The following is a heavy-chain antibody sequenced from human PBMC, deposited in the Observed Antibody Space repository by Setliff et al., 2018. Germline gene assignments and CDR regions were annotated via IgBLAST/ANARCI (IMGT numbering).Heavy chain of an antibody. CDR3: TFARDGYDVFDI. Sequence: LRLSCAASGFRFSGSAVYWVRQASVKGLEWIGRIRGRTDNYATAYAASVRGRFTISRDDSKNTAYLQMNSLKTEDTAVYYCTFARDGYDVFDIWGQGTMVTVSS. CDR1: GFRFSGSA. V-gene: IGHV3-73*01. D-gene: IGHD5-18*01. CDR2: IRGRTDNYAT. J-gene: IGHJ3*02.